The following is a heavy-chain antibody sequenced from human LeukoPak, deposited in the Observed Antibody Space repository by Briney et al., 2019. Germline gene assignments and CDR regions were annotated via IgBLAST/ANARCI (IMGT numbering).Heavy chain of an antibody. V-gene: IGHV1-2*02. CDR3: ARRALYDSRGIAGFDI. J-gene: IGHJ3*02. Sequence: GASVKVSCKASGYTFTGYYMHWVRQAPGQGLEWMGWINPNSGGTNYAQKFQGRVTMTRDTSISTAYMELSRLRSDDTAVYYCARRALYDSRGIAGFDIWGQGTMVTVSS. CDR2: INPNSGGT. CDR1: GYTFTGYY. D-gene: IGHD3-22*01.